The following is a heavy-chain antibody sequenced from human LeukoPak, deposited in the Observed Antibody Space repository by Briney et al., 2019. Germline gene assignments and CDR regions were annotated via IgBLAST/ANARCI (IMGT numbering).Heavy chain of an antibody. CDR3: ARQPSGSSWSYYFDY. J-gene: IGHJ4*02. D-gene: IGHD6-13*01. Sequence: GGSLRLSCAASGFTFNTYIMNWVRQAPGKGLEWVSYISSRTGTIYYADSVKGRFTISRDNAKNSLYLQMNSLRAEDTAVYYCARQPSGSSWSYYFDYWGQGTLVTVSS. CDR2: ISSRTGTI. CDR1: GFTFNTYI. V-gene: IGHV3-48*04.